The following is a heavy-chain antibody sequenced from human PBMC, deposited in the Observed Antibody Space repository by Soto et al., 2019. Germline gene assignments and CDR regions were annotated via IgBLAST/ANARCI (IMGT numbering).Heavy chain of an antibody. J-gene: IGHJ6*02. Sequence: PGWSLRLSCAASGFTFSTHSMNWVRQAPGKGLEWISYISSSSGAVYYADSLKGRLTISRDNAKNSLYLQMNSLRAEDSAVYYCARDSTSGATYSGPSYYAMDVWGQGTTVTVSS. CDR2: ISSSSGAV. CDR1: GFTFSTHS. CDR3: ARDSTSGATYSGPSYYAMDV. V-gene: IGHV3-48*01. D-gene: IGHD2-15*01.